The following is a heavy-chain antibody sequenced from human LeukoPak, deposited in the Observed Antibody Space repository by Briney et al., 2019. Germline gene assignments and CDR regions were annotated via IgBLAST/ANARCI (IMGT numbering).Heavy chain of an antibody. CDR1: GFTFSSYA. CDR2: ISGSGGST. CDR3: ARRSVAGSLDY. J-gene: IGHJ4*02. D-gene: IGHD6-19*01. V-gene: IGHV3-23*01. Sequence: GGSLRLSCAASGFTFSSYAMSWVRQAPGKGLEWVSAISGSGGSTYYADSVKGRFTISRDNAENSLYLQMNSLRAEDTAVYYCARRSVAGSLDYWGQGTLVTVSS.